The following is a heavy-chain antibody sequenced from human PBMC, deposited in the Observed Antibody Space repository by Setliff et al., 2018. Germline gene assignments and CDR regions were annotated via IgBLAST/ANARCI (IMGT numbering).Heavy chain of an antibody. D-gene: IGHD3-10*01. J-gene: IGHJ3*02. CDR3: ARDLLSGNAFDI. Sequence: ASVKVSCKASGYTFTSYAMHWVRRAPGQRLEWMGWINAGNGNTKYSQKFQGRVTITRDTSASTAYMELSSLRSEDTAVYYCARDLLSGNAFDIWGQGTMVTVSS. CDR2: INAGNGNT. CDR1: GYTFTSYA. V-gene: IGHV1-3*01.